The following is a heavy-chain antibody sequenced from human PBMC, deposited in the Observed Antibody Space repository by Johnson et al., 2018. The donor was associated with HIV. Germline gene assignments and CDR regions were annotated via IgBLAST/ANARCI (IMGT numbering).Heavy chain of an antibody. J-gene: IGHJ3*02. CDR2: ISYDGSNK. D-gene: IGHD1-14*01. CDR3: AREFSFTPEAFDI. V-gene: IGHV3-30*04. Sequence: VESGGGVVQPGRSLRLSCAASGFTFSSYAMHWVRQAPGKGLEWVAVISYDGSNKYYADSVKGRFTISRDNSKNTLYLQMNSLRAEDTAVYYCAREFSFTPEAFDIWGQGTMVTVSS. CDR1: GFTFSSYA.